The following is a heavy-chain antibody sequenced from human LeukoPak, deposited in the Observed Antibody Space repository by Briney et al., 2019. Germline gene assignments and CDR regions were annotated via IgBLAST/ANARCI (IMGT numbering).Heavy chain of an antibody. Sequence: GGSLRLSCAASGFTFSSYGMSWVRQAPGKGLEWVSAISGSGGSTYYADSVKGRFTISRDNSKNTLYLQMNSLRAEDTAVYYCAKDGGRGYSGSRYFDYWGQGTLVTVSS. V-gene: IGHV3-23*01. J-gene: IGHJ4*02. CDR1: GFTFSSYG. D-gene: IGHD5-12*01. CDR2: ISGSGGST. CDR3: AKDGGRGYSGSRYFDY.